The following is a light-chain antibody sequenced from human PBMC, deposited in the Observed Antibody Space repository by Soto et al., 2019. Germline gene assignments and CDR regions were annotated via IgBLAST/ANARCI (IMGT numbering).Light chain of an antibody. J-gene: IGKJ5*01. CDR2: AAS. Sequence: DIHLTQSPSFLSASGGDRVSITCRASQGISNSLAWYQQKPGKAPKLLIYAASTLQSGVPSRFSGSGSGTELTLTISSLQPEDVATYYCQQVNSYPITFGQGTRLEIK. CDR1: QGISNS. CDR3: QQVNSYPIT. V-gene: IGKV1-9*01.